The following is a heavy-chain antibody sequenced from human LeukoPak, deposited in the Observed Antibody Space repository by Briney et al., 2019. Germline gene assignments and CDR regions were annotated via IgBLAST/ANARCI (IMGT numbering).Heavy chain of an antibody. CDR1: GFTFSSYG. CDR2: ISYDGSNK. D-gene: IGHD3-22*01. J-gene: IGHJ3*02. Sequence: GGSLRLSCAASGFTFSSYGMHWVRQAPGKGLEWVAVISYDGSNKYYADSVKGRFTISRDNSKNTLYLQMNSLRAEDTAVYYCAKDKEAYYYDSSQLGGFDIWSQGTMVTVSS. CDR3: AKDKEAYYYDSSQLGGFDI. V-gene: IGHV3-30*18.